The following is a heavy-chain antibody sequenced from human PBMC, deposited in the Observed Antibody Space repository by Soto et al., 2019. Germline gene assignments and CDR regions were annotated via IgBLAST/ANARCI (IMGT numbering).Heavy chain of an antibody. J-gene: IGHJ3*02. V-gene: IGHV1-8*01. CDR1: GYAFTSYD. D-gene: IGHD3-16*02. CDR3: ARFIYDYVGGSYRPNAFDI. CDR2: MNPNSGNT. Sequence: ASVKVSCKASGYAFTSYDINWVRQATGQGLEWMGWMNPNSGNTGYAQKFQGRVTMTRSTSISTAYMELSSLRSEDTAVYYCARFIYDYVGGSYRPNAFDIWGQGTMVTVSS.